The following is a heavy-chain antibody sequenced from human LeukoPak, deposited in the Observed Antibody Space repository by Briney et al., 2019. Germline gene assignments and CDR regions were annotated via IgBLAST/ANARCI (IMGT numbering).Heavy chain of an antibody. CDR1: GGSFNRHP. Sequence: SVKVSCKASGGSFNRHPITWVRQAPGQGLEWMGRIIPILGIANYAQKFQGRVTITADKSTSTAYMELSSLRSEDTAVYYCACTVGDGSNPDYWGQGTLVTVSS. D-gene: IGHD1-26*01. CDR2: IIPILGIA. J-gene: IGHJ4*02. CDR3: ACTVGDGSNPDY. V-gene: IGHV1-69*02.